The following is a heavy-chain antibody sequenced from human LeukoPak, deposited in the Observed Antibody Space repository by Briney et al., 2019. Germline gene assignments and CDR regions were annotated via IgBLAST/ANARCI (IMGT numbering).Heavy chain of an antibody. CDR1: GFTFDDYG. Sequence: GGSLRLSCAASGFTFDDYGMSWVRQAPGKGLEWVSGINWNGGSTGYADSVKGRFTISRDNAKNSLYLQMNSLRAEDTALYYCARDLPVWGSGSSCDYWGQGTLVTVSS. CDR3: ARDLPVWGSGSSCDY. CDR2: INWNGGST. D-gene: IGHD1-26*01. J-gene: IGHJ4*02. V-gene: IGHV3-20*04.